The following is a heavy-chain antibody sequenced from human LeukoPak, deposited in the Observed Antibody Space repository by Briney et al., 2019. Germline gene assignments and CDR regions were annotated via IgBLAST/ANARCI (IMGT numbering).Heavy chain of an antibody. V-gene: IGHV3-43D*04. Sequence: PGGSLRLSCASSGFNFADYAMHWVRQSPGKGLEWISLISRDGSSTYYGDAVKGRFTTSRDNSKNYLFLQMDSLRVDDTAFYFCAKDHDSGDYLAFYIGVWGKGTTVTVSS. CDR3: AKDHDSGDYLAFYIGV. D-gene: IGHD4-17*01. CDR1: GFNFADYA. J-gene: IGHJ6*03. CDR2: ISRDGSST.